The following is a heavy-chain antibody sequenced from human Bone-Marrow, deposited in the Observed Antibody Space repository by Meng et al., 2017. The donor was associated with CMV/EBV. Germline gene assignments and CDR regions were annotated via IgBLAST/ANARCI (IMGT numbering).Heavy chain of an antibody. J-gene: IGHJ6*01. Sequence: SETLSLTCTVSGGSISSGGYYWGWIRQPPGKGLEWIGSIYHSGSTYYNPSLKSRVTISVDTSKNQFSLKLSSVTAADTAVYYCAREGPYVDTAMVYGMDVWGQGTTVTCSS. D-gene: IGHD5-18*01. CDR3: AREGPYVDTAMVYGMDV. CDR1: GGSISSGGYY. CDR2: IYHSGST. V-gene: IGHV4-39*07.